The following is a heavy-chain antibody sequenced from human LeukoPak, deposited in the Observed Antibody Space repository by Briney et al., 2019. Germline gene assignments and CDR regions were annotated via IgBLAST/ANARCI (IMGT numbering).Heavy chain of an antibody. V-gene: IGHV3-53*03. CDR3: VRGLDS. CDR1: GFTVSSNY. J-gene: IGHJ5*01. Sequence: GGSLRLSCAASGFTVSSNYMSWVRQAPGKGLEWVSVVYSDGRTYYAESVKGRFTISRDNAKKTLYLQMNSLRDEDTAVYYCVRGLDSWGLGTLVTVSS. CDR2: VYSDGRT.